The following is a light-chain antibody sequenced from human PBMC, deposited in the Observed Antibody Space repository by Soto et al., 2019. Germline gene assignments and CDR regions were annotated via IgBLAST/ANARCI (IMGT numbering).Light chain of an antibody. CDR3: LQGTHWPLT. J-gene: IGKJ5*01. V-gene: IGKV2-30*01. CDR1: QSLLYMDGNTY. Sequence: DVIMTQSPLSLPVTLGQAASISCRSSQSLLYMDGNTYLTWFQQRPGQSPRRLIYKVSNRDSGVPDRFSGSGSGTDFTLKISRVEADDVGVYYCLQGTHWPLTFGQGTRLENK. CDR2: KVS.